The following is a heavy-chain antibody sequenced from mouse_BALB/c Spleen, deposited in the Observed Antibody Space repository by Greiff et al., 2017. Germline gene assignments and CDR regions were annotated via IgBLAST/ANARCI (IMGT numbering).Heavy chain of an antibody. V-gene: IGHV3-2*02. Sequence: EVQLKESGPGLVKPSQSLSLTCTVTGYSITSDYAWNWIRQFPGNKLEWMGYISYSGSTSYNPSLKSRISITRDTSKNQFFLQLNSVTTEDTATYYCAGYGNYAWFANWGQGTLVTVSA. J-gene: IGHJ3*01. CDR3: AGYGNYAWFAN. CDR2: ISYSGST. CDR1: GYSITSDYA. D-gene: IGHD2-10*02.